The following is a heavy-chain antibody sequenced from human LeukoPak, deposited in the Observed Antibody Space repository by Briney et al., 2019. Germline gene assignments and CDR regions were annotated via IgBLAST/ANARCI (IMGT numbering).Heavy chain of an antibody. J-gene: IGHJ4*02. CDR3: ARVYDFWSGSDPYHFDY. CDR2: IYHSGST. D-gene: IGHD3-3*01. V-gene: IGHV4-30-2*01. CDR1: GGSISSGGYY. Sequence: PSQTLSLTCTVSGGSISSGGYYWSWIRQPPGKGLEWIGYIYHSGSTYYNPSLKSRVTISVDRSKNQFSLKLSSVTAADTAVYYCARVYDFWSGSDPYHFDYWGQGTLVTVSS.